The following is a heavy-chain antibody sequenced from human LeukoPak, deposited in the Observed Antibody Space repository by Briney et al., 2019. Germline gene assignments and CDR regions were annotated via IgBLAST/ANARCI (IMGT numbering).Heavy chain of an antibody. Sequence: GGSLRLSCAASGFTVSSNYMSWVRQAPGKGLEWVSVIYSGGSTYYADSVKGRFTISRDNSKNTLYLQMNSLRAEDTAVYYCAKVAEVGATGYYYYMDVWGKGTTVTISS. CDR1: GFTVSSNY. D-gene: IGHD1-26*01. J-gene: IGHJ6*03. CDR3: AKVAEVGATGYYYYMDV. V-gene: IGHV3-66*01. CDR2: IYSGGST.